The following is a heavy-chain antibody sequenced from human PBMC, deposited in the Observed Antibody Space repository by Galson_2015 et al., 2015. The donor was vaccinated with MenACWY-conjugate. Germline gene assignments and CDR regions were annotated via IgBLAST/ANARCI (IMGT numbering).Heavy chain of an antibody. CDR3: ARAVGAITV. CDR2: IYSGGST. V-gene: IGHV3-66*01. J-gene: IGHJ4*02. D-gene: IGHD1-26*01. CDR1: GFTVSSNY. Sequence: SLRLSCAASGFTVSSNYMSWVRQAPGRGLEWVSVIYSGGSTYYADSVKGRFTISRDNFKNTLYLQMNSLRAEDTAVYYCARAVGAITVRGQGTLVTVSS.